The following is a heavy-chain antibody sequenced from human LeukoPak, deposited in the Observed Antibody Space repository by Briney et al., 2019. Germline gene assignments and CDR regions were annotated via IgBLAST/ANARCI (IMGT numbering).Heavy chain of an antibody. J-gene: IGHJ5*02. Sequence: KTGGSLRLSCAASGFTFSSYSMNWVRQAPGKGLEWVSSISSSSNYIYYADSVKGRFTISRDDAKNSLYLQMNSLRAEDTAVYYCAKDLGIAVASDDPWGQGTLVTVSS. CDR3: AKDLGIAVASDDP. D-gene: IGHD6-19*01. CDR2: ISSSSNYI. CDR1: GFTFSSYS. V-gene: IGHV3-21*04.